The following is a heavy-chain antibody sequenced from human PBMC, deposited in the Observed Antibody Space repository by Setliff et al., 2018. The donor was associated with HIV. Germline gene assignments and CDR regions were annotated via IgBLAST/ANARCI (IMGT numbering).Heavy chain of an antibody. CDR3: AREAQYSSSWSGRRVTWFDA. CDR2: IYYTGST. Sequence: PSETLSLTCTVSGDSIRSGGYYWSWIRQHPGKGLEWIGYIYYTGSTHQNPSLKSRVTISVDKSKNQFSLNLRSVTAADTAVYYCAREAQYSSSWSGRRVTWFDAWGQGTPVTVS. J-gene: IGHJ5*02. CDR1: GDSIRSGGYY. D-gene: IGHD6-13*01. V-gene: IGHV4-31*03.